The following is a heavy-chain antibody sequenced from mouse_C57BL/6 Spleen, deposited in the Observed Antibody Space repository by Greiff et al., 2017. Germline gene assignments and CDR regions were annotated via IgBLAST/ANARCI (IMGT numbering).Heavy chain of an antibody. CDR1: GYAFTNYL. CDR3: ARTVYYYGSSYVKLGYFDY. J-gene: IGHJ2*01. D-gene: IGHD1-1*01. CDR2: INPGSGGT. Sequence: QVQLQQSGAELVRPGTSVKVSCKASGYAFTNYLIEWVKQRPGQGLEWIGVINPGSGGTNYNEQFKGKATLTADKSSSTAYMQLSSLTSEDSAVYFCARTVYYYGSSYVKLGYFDYWGQGTTLTVSS. V-gene: IGHV1-54*01.